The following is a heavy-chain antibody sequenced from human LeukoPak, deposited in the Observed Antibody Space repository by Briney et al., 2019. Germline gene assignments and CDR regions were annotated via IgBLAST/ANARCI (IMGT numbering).Heavy chain of an antibody. Sequence: GGSLRLSCAGSGFFFSDFYINWIRHSPGKGLEWLAYISPDGSYTTYGDSVKGRFVISRDNAKNSVSLQMNSLRVEDTAVYFCASDQVSGVFDYWGQGARVTVS. J-gene: IGHJ4*02. CDR3: ASDQVSGVFDY. CDR2: ISPDGSYT. V-gene: IGHV3-11*05. D-gene: IGHD5/OR15-5a*01. CDR1: GFFFSDFY.